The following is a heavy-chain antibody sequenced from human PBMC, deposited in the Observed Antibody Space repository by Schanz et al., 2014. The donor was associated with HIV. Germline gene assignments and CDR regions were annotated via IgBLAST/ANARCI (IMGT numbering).Heavy chain of an antibody. CDR1: GFTFKDYA. J-gene: IGHJ4*02. CDR2: ISISGETT. CDR3: ANEEVPNDY. V-gene: IGHV3-23*01. Sequence: EVQLLESGGGLVQPGGSLRLSCAASGFTFKDYAMSWVRQAPGKGLEWVSGISISGETTYYADSVKGRFTISRDNSKNTLYLQMNSLRVEDTAVYYCANEEVPNDYWGQGTLVTVSS.